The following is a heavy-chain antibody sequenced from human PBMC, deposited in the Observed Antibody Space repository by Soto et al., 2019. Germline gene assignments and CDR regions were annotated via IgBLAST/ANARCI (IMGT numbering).Heavy chain of an antibody. J-gene: IGHJ5*02. V-gene: IGHV4-59*01. D-gene: IGHD3-3*01. CDR2: IYYSGST. Sequence: SETLSLTCTVSGGSISSYYWSWIRQPPGKGLEWIGYIYYSGSTNYNPSLKSRVTISVDTSKNQFSLKLSSVTAADTAVYYCASGRNDSDFWSGYYHYNWFDHWGQGTMVTVS. CDR3: ASGRNDSDFWSGYYHYNWFDH. CDR1: GGSISSYY.